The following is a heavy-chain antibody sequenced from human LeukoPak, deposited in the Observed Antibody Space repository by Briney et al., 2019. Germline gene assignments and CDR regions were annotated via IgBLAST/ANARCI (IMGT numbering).Heavy chain of an antibody. CDR2: ISWNSGTI. J-gene: IGHJ4*02. D-gene: IGHD3-10*01. CDR3: AKDKSRSGSGSFDY. Sequence: PGRSLRLSCAASGFIFDDYAMHWVRQAPGKGLEWVSGISWNSGTIGYADSVKGRFTISRDNAKNSLYVQMNSLRPEDTALYYCAKDKSRSGSGSFDYWGQGTLVTVSS. CDR1: GFIFDDYA. V-gene: IGHV3-9*01.